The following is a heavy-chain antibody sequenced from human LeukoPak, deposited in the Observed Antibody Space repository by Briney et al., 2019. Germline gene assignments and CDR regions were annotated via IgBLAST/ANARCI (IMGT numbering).Heavy chain of an antibody. D-gene: IGHD2-2*02. V-gene: IGHV4-34*01. CDR3: ARGRTIVVVPAAISPPNWFAP. Sequence: SETLSLTCAVYGGSFSGYYWSWIRQPPGKGLEWIGEINHSGSTNYNPSLKSRVTISVDTSKNQFSLKLSSVTAADTAVYYCARGRTIVVVPAAISPPNWFAPWGQGTLVTVSS. CDR1: GGSFSGYY. J-gene: IGHJ5*02. CDR2: INHSGST.